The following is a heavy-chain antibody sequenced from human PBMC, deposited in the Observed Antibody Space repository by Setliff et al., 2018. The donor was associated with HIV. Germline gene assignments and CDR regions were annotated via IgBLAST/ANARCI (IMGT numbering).Heavy chain of an antibody. CDR3: ARDCRVGWVFTYGMDV. J-gene: IGHJ6*02. Sequence: GGSLRLSCTASGFTFSSYAMSWVRQAPGKGLEWVSGITGSGDNTYYADNVEGRFIISRDNSKNTLFLQMNSLRPEDTAVYYCARDCRVGWVFTYGMDVWGQGTLVTVSS. CDR1: GFTFSSYA. D-gene: IGHD6-13*01. CDR2: ITGSGDNT. V-gene: IGHV3-23*01.